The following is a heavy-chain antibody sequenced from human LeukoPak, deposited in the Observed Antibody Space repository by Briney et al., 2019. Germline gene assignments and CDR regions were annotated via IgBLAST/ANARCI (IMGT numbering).Heavy chain of an antibody. V-gene: IGHV4-38-2*02. D-gene: IGHD5-24*01. CDR2: IYHSGNT. Sequence: PSETLSLTCTVSGYSISSGHYWGWIRQPPGKGLEWIGSIYHSGNTYYNPSLKSRVTISVDRSKNQFSLKLSSVTAADTAVYYCARDRWLQLFDYWGQGTLVTVSS. CDR1: GYSISSGHY. J-gene: IGHJ4*02. CDR3: ARDRWLQLFDY.